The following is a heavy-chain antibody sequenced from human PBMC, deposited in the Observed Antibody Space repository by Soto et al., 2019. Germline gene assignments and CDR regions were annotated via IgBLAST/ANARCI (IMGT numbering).Heavy chain of an antibody. J-gene: IGHJ4*02. CDR1: GGSISSGGYY. CDR3: ARGEDYDILTGLY. Sequence: SETLSLTCTVSGGSISSGGYYWSWIRQHPGKGLEWIGYIYYSGSTYYNPSLKSRVTISVDTSKNQFSLKLSSVTAADTAVYYCARGEDYDILTGLYWGQGTLVTVSS. CDR2: IYYSGST. V-gene: IGHV4-31*03. D-gene: IGHD3-9*01.